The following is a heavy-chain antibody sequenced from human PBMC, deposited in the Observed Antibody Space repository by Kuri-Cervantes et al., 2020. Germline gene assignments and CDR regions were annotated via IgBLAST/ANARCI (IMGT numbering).Heavy chain of an antibody. J-gene: IGHJ6*02. CDR2: IYTSGST. CDR3: ARAGYCSSTSCSVLRYFDWPRRGMDV. V-gene: IGHV4-4*07. CDR1: GGSISSYY. D-gene: IGHD2-2*01. Sequence: GSLRLSSTVSGGSISSYYWSWIRQPAGKGLEWIGRIYTSGSTNYNPSLKSRVTMSVDTYKNQFSLKLSSVTAADSAVYYCARAGYCSSTSCSVLRYFDWPRRGMDVWGQGTTVTVSS.